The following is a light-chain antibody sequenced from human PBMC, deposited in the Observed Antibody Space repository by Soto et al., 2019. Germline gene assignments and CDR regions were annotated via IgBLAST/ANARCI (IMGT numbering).Light chain of an antibody. CDR1: QGISSW. V-gene: IGKV1-5*03. Sequence: DIQMTQSPSTLSASVGDRVTITCRASQGISSWLAWNQQKPGKAPKLLIYEASILQSGVPSRFSGSGSGTEFTLTISGLQADDFATYYCQHFLTYPLTFGRGTKLDI. CDR3: QHFLTYPLT. CDR2: EAS. J-gene: IGKJ4*01.